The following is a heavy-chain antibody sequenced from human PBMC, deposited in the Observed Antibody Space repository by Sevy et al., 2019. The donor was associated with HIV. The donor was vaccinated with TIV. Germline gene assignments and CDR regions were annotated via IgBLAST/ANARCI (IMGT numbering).Heavy chain of an antibody. CDR1: GFTFSSYG. Sequence: GGSLRLSCAASGFTFSSYGMHWVRQAPGKGLEGVAVISYDGSNKYYADSVKGRFTISRDNSKNTLYLQMNSLRAEDTAVYYCAKDIVSSGPDYWGQGPLVTVSS. J-gene: IGHJ4*02. CDR2: ISYDGSNK. CDR3: AKDIVSSGPDY. V-gene: IGHV3-30*18. D-gene: IGHD3-22*01.